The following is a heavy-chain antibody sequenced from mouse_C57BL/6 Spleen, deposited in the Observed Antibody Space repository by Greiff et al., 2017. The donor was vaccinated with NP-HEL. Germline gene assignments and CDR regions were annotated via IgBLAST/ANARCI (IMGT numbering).Heavy chain of an antibody. CDR3: AREGRGNYFDY. CDR2: IDPSDSYT. Sequence: QVQLQQPGAELVRPGTSVKLSCKASGYTFTSYWMHWVKQRPGQGLEWIGVIDPSDSYTNYNQKFKGKATLTVDTSSSTAYMQLSSLTSEDSAFYYCAREGRGNYFDYWGQGTTLTVSS. J-gene: IGHJ2*01. V-gene: IGHV1-59*01. CDR1: GYTFTSYW.